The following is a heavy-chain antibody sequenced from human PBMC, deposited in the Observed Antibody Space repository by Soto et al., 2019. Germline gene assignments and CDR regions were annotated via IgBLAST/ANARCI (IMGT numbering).Heavy chain of an antibody. CDR2: IIPIFGTA. D-gene: IGHD2-15*01. CDR3: ARAPLVVVAPPFDY. J-gene: IGHJ4*02. Sequence: GASVKVSCKASGGTFSSYAISWVRQAPGQGLEWMGGIIPIFGTANYAQKFQGRVTITADESTSTAYMELSSLRSEDTAVYYCARAPLVVVAPPFDYWGQGTPVTVSS. CDR1: GGTFSSYA. V-gene: IGHV1-69*13.